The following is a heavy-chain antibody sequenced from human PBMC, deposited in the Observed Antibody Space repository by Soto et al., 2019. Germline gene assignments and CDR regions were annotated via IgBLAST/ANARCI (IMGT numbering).Heavy chain of an antibody. V-gene: IGHV4-59*01. D-gene: IGHD4-17*01. J-gene: IGHJ6*03. Sequence: PSETLSLTCTVSGGSISSYYWSWIRQPPGKGLEWIGYIYYSGSTNYNPSLKSRVTISVDTSKNQFSLKLSSVTAADTAVYYCARVPVTTFYYYYMDVWGKGTTVTVSS. CDR3: ARVPVTTFYYYYMDV. CDR2: IYYSGST. CDR1: GGSISSYY.